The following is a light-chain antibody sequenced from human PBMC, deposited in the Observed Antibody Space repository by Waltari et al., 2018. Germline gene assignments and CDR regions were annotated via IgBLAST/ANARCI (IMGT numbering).Light chain of an antibody. J-gene: IGLJ3*02. V-gene: IGLV8-61*01. CDR2: TKD. CDR1: SGSVSTDYF. Sequence: QTVVTQEPSFSVSPGGTVTLTCALSSGSVSTDYFPSCYQQTPGQPPRRVCYTKDMCCSGVPDRFSGSILGKKAACTITGAQAVDESDYSCRLYMGSGISVFGGGTKVTVV. CDR3: RLYMGSGISV.